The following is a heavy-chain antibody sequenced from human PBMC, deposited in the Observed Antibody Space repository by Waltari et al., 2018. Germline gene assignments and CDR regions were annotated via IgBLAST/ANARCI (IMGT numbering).Heavy chain of an antibody. V-gene: IGHV1-8*03. CDR3: ASTSSGGSDFDY. CDR1: GYTFTSYD. Sequence: QVQLVQSGAEVKKPGASVTVSCKASGYTFTSYDITWVRQATGQGLEWMGWMNPNSGNTGYAQKFQGRVTITRNTSISTAYMELSSLRSEDTAVYYCASTSSGGSDFDYWGQGTLVTVSS. D-gene: IGHD6-6*01. CDR2: MNPNSGNT. J-gene: IGHJ4*02.